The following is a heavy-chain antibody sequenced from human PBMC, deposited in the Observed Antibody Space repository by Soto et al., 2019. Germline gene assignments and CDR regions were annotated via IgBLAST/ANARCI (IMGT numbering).Heavy chain of an antibody. D-gene: IGHD1-26*01. CDR2: INPNSGGT. Sequence: QVQLVQSGAEVKKPGASVKVSCKASGYTFTGYYMHWVRQAPGQGLEWMGWINPNSGGTNYAQKFQGRVTMTRDTSISTAYMELSRLRSDDTAVYYCARDRAGYSFARIFDPWGQGTLVTVSS. CDR1: GYTFTGYY. V-gene: IGHV1-2*02. CDR3: ARDRAGYSFARIFDP. J-gene: IGHJ5*02.